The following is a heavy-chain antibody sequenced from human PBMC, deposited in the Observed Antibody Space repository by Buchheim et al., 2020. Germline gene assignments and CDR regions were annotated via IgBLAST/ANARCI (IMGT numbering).Heavy chain of an antibody. V-gene: IGHV3-23*01. CDR2: ISGSGGDT. J-gene: IGHJ4*02. CDR1: GFTFSSYA. D-gene: IGHD5-18*01. Sequence: EVQLLESGGGLVQPGGSLRLSCAASGFTFSSYAMSWVRQAPGKGLEWVSGISGSGGDTYYADSVKGRFTISRDNSKNTLYLQMNSLRDEDTAIYYCAKDQRVDIAMVTGFDYWGQGTL. CDR3: AKDQRVDIAMVTGFDY.